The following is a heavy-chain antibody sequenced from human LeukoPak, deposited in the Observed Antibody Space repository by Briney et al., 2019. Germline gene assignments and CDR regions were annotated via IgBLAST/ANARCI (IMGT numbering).Heavy chain of an antibody. CDR3: ARDFFPHYLDY. Sequence: SETLSLTCAVYGGSFSGYYWSWIRQPPGKGLEWIGEINHSGSTNYNPSLKSRVTISVDTSKNQFSLKLSSVTAADTAVYYCARDFFPHYLDYWGQGTLVTVSS. J-gene: IGHJ4*02. V-gene: IGHV4-34*01. CDR2: INHSGST. D-gene: IGHD2/OR15-2a*01. CDR1: GGSFSGYY.